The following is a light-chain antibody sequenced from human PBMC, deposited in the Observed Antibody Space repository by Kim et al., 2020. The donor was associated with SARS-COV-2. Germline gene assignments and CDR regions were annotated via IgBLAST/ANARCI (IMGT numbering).Light chain of an antibody. CDR2: TNK. CDR3: AAWDDSLSGYV. CDR1: NSNIGSNY. V-gene: IGLV1-47*01. Sequence: QSVLTQPPSASGTPGQRVTISCSGSNSNIGSNYVYWYQQLPGTAPKLLIYTNKQRPSGVPARFSGSKSGTSASLAIGGLRSDDEADYYCAAWDDSLSGYVFGTGTKVTVL. J-gene: IGLJ1*01.